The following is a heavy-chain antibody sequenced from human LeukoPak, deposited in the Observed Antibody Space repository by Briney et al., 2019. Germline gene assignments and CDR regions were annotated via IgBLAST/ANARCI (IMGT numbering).Heavy chain of an antibody. D-gene: IGHD2-8*02. Sequence: GGSLRLSCAASGFTFSSYAMSWVRQAPGKGLECISGFSGSGGSTYYADSVKGRFTISRDNSKNTLYLQMNSLRAEDTAIYYCAKNGDRGAYCTGGACYPYFYYYMDVWGKGTTVTI. V-gene: IGHV3-23*01. J-gene: IGHJ6*03. CDR1: GFTFSSYA. CDR2: FSGSGGST. CDR3: AKNGDRGAYCTGGACYPYFYYYMDV.